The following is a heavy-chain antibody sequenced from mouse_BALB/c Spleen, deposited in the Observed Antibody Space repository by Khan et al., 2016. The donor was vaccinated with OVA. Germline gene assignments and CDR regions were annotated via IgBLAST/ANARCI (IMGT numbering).Heavy chain of an antibody. CDR1: GFSLTNYG. J-gene: IGHJ4*01. CDR2: IWRDGST. Sequence: QVQLKESGPGLAAPSQSLSITCTISGFSLTNYGVHWVRQPPGKGLEWLVVIWRDGSTKYNSVLKSRLTITKANSQSQVFLKMNRLQTDDTAIYFGARQPYYHYNIMDYWGQGTSGTVSS. D-gene: IGHD2-10*01. V-gene: IGHV2-6-1*01. CDR3: ARQPYYHYNIMDY.